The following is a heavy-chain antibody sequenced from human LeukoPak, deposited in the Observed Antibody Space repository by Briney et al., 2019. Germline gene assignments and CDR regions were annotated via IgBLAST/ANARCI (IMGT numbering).Heavy chain of an antibody. V-gene: IGHV1-8*01. CDR1: GYTFTSYD. CDR2: MNPNSGNT. D-gene: IGHD1-26*01. J-gene: IGHJ4*02. Sequence: ASVKVSCKASGYTFTSYDINWVRQATGQGLEWMGWMNPNSGNTGYAQKFQGRVTMTRNTSISTAYMELSSLRSEDTAVYYCANGGYSGSYYAWAPFDYWGQGTLVTVSS. CDR3: ANGGYSGSYYAWAPFDY.